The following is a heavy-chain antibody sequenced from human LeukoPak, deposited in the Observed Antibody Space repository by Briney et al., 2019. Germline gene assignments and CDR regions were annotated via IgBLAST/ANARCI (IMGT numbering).Heavy chain of an antibody. CDR2: IYTSGST. Sequence: SETLSLTCTVSGGSISSGGYYWSWIRQPAGEGLEWTGRIYTSGSTNYNPSLKSRVTMSVDTSKNQFSLKLSSVTAADTAVYYCARDGYSSGWPFDYWGQGTLVTVSS. CDR1: GGSISSGGYY. D-gene: IGHD6-19*01. J-gene: IGHJ4*02. CDR3: ARDGYSSGWPFDY. V-gene: IGHV4-61*02.